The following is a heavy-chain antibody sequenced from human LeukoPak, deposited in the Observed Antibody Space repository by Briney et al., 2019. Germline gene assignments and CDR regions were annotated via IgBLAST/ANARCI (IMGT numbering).Heavy chain of an antibody. J-gene: IGHJ4*02. D-gene: IGHD5/OR15-5a*01. CDR1: GYTFTSYW. CDR3: ARHYGDTVYDYFDY. CDR2: IYPGDSNT. Sequence: GESLKISCKASGYTFTSYWIGWVRQMPGKGLEWMGIIYPGDSNTRYSPSFQGQVMISADKSINTAYPQWSSLKASDTAIYYCARHYGDTVYDYFDYWGQGTLVTVSS. V-gene: IGHV5-51*01.